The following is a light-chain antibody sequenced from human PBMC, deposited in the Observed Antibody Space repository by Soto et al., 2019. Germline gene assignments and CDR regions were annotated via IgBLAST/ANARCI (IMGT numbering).Light chain of an antibody. Sequence: DIQMAQSPSSLSASVGDRVITTCRASQSITKSLNWYQQKPGKAPKLLIYAASSLQSGVPSRFSGSGSGTDFTLTISSLQPEDSATYYCQHSYSFPPAFGQGTKVDIK. CDR3: QHSYSFPPA. CDR1: QSITKS. CDR2: AAS. J-gene: IGKJ1*01. V-gene: IGKV1-39*01.